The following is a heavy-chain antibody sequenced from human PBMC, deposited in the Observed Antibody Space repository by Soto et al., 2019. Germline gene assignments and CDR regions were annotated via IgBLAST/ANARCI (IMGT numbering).Heavy chain of an antibody. Sequence: QVQLLQSGAEVKKPGASVKVSCQASGYTFTNYGITWVRQAPGQGLEWMGGIGAYNGNTHYTQGLQVRVTMTTDTCTSAAFMELRGLRSDDTAVYYCASVGQIVGYFISLLHVWGKGVTFTV. CDR3: ASVGQIVGYFISLLHV. CDR2: IGAYNGNT. CDR1: GYTFTNYG. V-gene: IGHV1-18*01. D-gene: IGHD6-6*01. J-gene: IGHJ6*03.